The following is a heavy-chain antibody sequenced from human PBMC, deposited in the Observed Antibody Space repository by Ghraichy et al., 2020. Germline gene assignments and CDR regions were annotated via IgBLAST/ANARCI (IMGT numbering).Heavy chain of an antibody. J-gene: IGHJ4*02. Sequence: LNISCTASGITFSTYAMHWVRQAPGKGLEWVAVISNDGSNKQYADSVKGRFTISRDDPKDTLFLQMNSLRPEDTAVYYCATNRVGPDQWGQGALVTVSS. CDR1: GITFSTYA. D-gene: IGHD3-16*01. CDR3: ATNRVGPDQ. CDR2: ISNDGSNK. V-gene: IGHV3-30-3*01.